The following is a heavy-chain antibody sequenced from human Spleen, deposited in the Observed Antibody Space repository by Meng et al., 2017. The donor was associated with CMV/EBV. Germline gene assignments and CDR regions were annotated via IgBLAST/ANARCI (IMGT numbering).Heavy chain of an antibody. CDR3: AREYRSSMDP. CDR2: IKQDGSEK. J-gene: IGHJ5*02. V-gene: IGHV3-7*03. D-gene: IGHD6-6*01. Sequence: GGSLRLSCISSQFTISHLWMNWVRQAPGKGLEWVANIKQDGSEKNYVESVKGRFTISRDNAKNSLYLHMNSLRAEDTAFYYCAREYRSSMDPWGQGTLVTVSS. CDR1: QFTISHLW.